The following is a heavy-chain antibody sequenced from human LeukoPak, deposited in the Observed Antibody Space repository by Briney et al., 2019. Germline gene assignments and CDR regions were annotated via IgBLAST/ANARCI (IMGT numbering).Heavy chain of an antibody. CDR1: GGCISSGGYY. D-gene: IGHD6-13*01. J-gene: IGHJ3*02. Sequence: PSETLSLTCTVSGGCISSGGYYWSWIRQHPGKGLEWIGYIYYSGSTYYNPSLKSRVTISVDTSKNQFSLKLSSVTAADTAVYYCASFGSSWYSDAFDIWGQGTMVTVSS. CDR2: IYYSGST. V-gene: IGHV4-31*03. CDR3: ASFGSSWYSDAFDI.